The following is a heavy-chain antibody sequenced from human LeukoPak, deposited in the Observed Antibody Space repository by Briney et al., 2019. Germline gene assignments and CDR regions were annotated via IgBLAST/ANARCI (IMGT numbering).Heavy chain of an antibody. D-gene: IGHD3-22*01. V-gene: IGHV4-59*01. J-gene: IGHJ3*02. CDR2: IYYSGST. CDR3: ARDIYYDSSANGAFDI. CDR1: GGSISSSY. Sequence: SETLSLTCTVSGGSISSSYWSWIRQPPGKGLEWIGYIYYSGSTNYNPSLKSRVTISEDTSKNQFSLKLSSVTAADTAVYYCARDIYYDSSANGAFDIWGQGTMVTVSS.